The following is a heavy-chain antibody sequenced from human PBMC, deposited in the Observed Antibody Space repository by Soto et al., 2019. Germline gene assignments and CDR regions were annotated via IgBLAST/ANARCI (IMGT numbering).Heavy chain of an antibody. Sequence: SQTLSLTCAISGDSVSSNSAAWNWIRQSPSRGLEWLGRTYYRSKWYNDYAVSVKSRITINPDTSKKQFSLQLNSVTPEDTAVYYCARTRGYSYGLRGYYGMDVWGQGTTVTVSS. CDR2: TYYRSKWYN. CDR3: ARTRGYSYGLRGYYGMDV. D-gene: IGHD5-18*01. J-gene: IGHJ6*02. V-gene: IGHV6-1*01. CDR1: GDSVSSNSAA.